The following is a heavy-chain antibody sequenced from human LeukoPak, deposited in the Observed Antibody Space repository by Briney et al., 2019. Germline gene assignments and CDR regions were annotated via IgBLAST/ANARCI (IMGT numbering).Heavy chain of an antibody. Sequence: SETLSLTCTVSGGSISSGGYYWSWIRQPPGKGLEWIGYIYHSGSTYYNPSLKSRVTISVDRSKNQFSLKLSSVTAADTAVFYCARSPWSGYVFDYWGQGTLVTVSS. CDR2: IYHSGST. J-gene: IGHJ4*02. CDR3: ARSPWSGYVFDY. V-gene: IGHV4-30-2*01. D-gene: IGHD3-3*01. CDR1: GGSISSGGYY.